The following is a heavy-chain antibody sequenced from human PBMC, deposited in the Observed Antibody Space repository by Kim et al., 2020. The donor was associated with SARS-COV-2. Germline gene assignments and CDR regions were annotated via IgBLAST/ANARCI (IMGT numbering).Heavy chain of an antibody. D-gene: IGHD4-4*01. CDR3: ARDLMMTTVFSNWFDP. CDR1: GYTFTSYA. V-gene: IGHV7-4-1*02. J-gene: IGHJ5*02. CDR2: INTNTGNP. Sequence: ASVKVSCKASGYTFTSYAMNWVRQAPGQGLEWMGWINTNTGNPTYAQGFTGRFVFSLDTSVSTAYLQISSLKAEDTAVYYCARDLMMTTVFSNWFDPWGQGTLVTVSS.